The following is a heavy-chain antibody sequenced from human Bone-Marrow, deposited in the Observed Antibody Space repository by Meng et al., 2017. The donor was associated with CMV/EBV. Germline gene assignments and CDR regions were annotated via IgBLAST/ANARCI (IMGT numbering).Heavy chain of an antibody. J-gene: IGHJ4*02. Sequence: KVCCKASGGTFSSYAVSWVRQAPGQGLEWMGGIIPIFGTATYAQKFRGRVTITTDESTSTAYMELSSLRSEDTAVYYCARGNLWEFDYWGQGTLVTVSS. CDR1: GGTFSSYA. CDR2: IIPIFGTA. CDR3: ARGNLWEFDY. V-gene: IGHV1-69*05. D-gene: IGHD1-26*01.